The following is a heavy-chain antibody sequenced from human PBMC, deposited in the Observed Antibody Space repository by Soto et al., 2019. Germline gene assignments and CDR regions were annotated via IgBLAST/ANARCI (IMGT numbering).Heavy chain of an antibody. CDR2: LYNDERT. Sequence: SETLSLTCTVSGDSVSSHDWSWIRQPAGKGLEWLGRLYNDERTNYNPSLKSRVTMSMDTSKNQFSLKLTSVTAADSAVYFCAREPLAHSYFDFWGQGILVTVSS. J-gene: IGHJ4*02. CDR3: AREPLAHSYFDF. V-gene: IGHV4-4*07. CDR1: GDSVSSHD.